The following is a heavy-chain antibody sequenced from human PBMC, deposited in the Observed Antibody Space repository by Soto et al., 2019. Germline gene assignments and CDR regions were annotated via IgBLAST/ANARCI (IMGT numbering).Heavy chain of an antibody. V-gene: IGHV1-69*13. CDR1: GGSFSSYA. CDR3: ASPFIGRERATRPDYYYGMDV. CDR2: IIPIFGTT. D-gene: IGHD6-6*01. Sequence: GAXVKVSCKASGGSFSSYAISWVRQAPGQGLEWMGGIIPIFGTTNYAQKFQGRVTITADESTNTAYMELSSLRSEDTAVYYCASPFIGRERATRPDYYYGMDVWGQGTTVTVSS. J-gene: IGHJ6*02.